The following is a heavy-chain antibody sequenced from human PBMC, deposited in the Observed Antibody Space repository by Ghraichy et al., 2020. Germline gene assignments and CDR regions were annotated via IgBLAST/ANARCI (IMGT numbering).Heavy chain of an antibody. V-gene: IGHV4-38-2*01. CDR1: GYSISSGHY. D-gene: IGHD7-27*01. Sequence: SETLSLTCAVSGYSISSGHYWGWVRQPPGKGLAWIGSISYSGSTHFNPSLKSRLSISLDTSKNQFSLKLSSVTAADTAVYYCAWGTNWATLNWGQGTLVTVSS. J-gene: IGHJ4*02. CDR3: AWGTNWATLN. CDR2: ISYSGST.